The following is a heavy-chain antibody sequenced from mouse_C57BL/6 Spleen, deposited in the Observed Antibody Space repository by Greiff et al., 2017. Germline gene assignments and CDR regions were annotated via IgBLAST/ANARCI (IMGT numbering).Heavy chain of an antibody. V-gene: IGHV1-74*01. CDR1: GYTFTSYW. CDR2: IHPSASDT. Sequence: QVQLQQPGAELVKPGASVKLSCKASGYTFTSYWMHWVKQRPGQGLEWIGTIHPSASDTNYNQKFKGKATLTVDKSSSTAYMQLSSLTSEDSAVYYCAIGGTEAWFAYWGQGTLVTVSA. J-gene: IGHJ3*01. D-gene: IGHD2-14*01. CDR3: AIGGTEAWFAY.